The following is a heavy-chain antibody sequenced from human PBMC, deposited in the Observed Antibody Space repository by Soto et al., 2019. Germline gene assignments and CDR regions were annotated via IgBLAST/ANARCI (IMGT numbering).Heavy chain of an antibody. CDR1: GGSISSYY. J-gene: IGHJ5*02. CDR2: IYYSGST. Sequence: SSETLSLTCTVSGGSISSYYWSWIRQPPGKGLEWIGYIYYSGSTNYNPSLKSRVTISVDTSKNQFSLKLSSVTAADTAVYYCARGICSGGSCYGNWFDPWGQGTLVTVSS. CDR3: ARGICSGGSCYGNWFDP. V-gene: IGHV4-59*01. D-gene: IGHD2-15*01.